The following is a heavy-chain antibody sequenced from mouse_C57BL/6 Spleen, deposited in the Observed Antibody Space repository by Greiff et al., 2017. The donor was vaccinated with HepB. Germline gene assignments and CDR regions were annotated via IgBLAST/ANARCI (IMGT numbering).Heavy chain of an antibody. Sequence: EVKLMESGPGMVKPSQSLSLTCTVTGYSITSGYDWHWIRHFPGNTLEWMGYISYSGNTNYNPSLKSRISITHDTSKNHFFLKLNSVTTEDTATYYCARVTEYFDVWGTGTTVTVSS. CDR2: ISYSGNT. CDR1: GYSITSGYD. CDR3: ARVTEYFDV. D-gene: IGHD2-13*01. V-gene: IGHV3-1*01. J-gene: IGHJ1*03.